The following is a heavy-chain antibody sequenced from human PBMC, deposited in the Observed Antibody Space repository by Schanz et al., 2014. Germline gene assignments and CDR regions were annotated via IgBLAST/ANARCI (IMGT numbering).Heavy chain of an antibody. CDR2: IIPIVDIT. Sequence: QVHLVQSGAEVKEPGSSVKVSCKASGGTFTSYAFSWVRQAPGQGLEWMGRIIPIVDITNYAQKFLGRVTITADKSTSTAYMELKSLRSADTAVYYCATIGVNDYWRFGLDLWGQGTTVTVSS. V-gene: IGHV1-69*04. J-gene: IGHJ6*02. CDR1: GGTFTSYA. D-gene: IGHD3-16*01. CDR3: ATIGVNDYWRFGLDL.